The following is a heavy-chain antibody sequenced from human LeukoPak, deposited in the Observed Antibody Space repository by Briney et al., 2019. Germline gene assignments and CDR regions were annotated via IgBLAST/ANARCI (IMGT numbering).Heavy chain of an antibody. V-gene: IGHV3-33*01. CDR1: GLTFSNYG. CDR3: ARQGDSSLRYFQH. J-gene: IGHJ1*01. CDR2: IWFDGSDK. Sequence: GGSLRLSCAASGLTFSNYGMYWVRQAPGKGLEWVAVIWFDGSDKYYADSVKGRFTISRDNSKNTVYLQMNSLRAEDTAIYYCARQGDSSLRYFQHWGQGTLVTVSS. D-gene: IGHD6-13*01.